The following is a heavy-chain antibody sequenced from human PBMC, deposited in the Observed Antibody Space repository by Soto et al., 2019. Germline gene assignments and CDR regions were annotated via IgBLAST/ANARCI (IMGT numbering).Heavy chain of an antibody. J-gene: IGHJ3*02. CDR1: GFTFSSYG. V-gene: IGHV3-30*18. CDR2: ISYDGSNK. Sequence: QVQLVESGGGVVQPGRSLRLSCAASGFTFSSYGMHWVRQAPAKGLEWVAVISYDGSNKYYADSVKGRFTISRDNSKNTLYLQMNSMRAEDTAVYYCAKGGVGSTSNAFDIWGQGTMVTVSS. CDR3: AKGGVGSTSNAFDI. D-gene: IGHD1-26*01.